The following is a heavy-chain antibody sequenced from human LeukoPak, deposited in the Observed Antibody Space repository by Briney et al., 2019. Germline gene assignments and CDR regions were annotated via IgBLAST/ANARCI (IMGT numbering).Heavy chain of an antibody. D-gene: IGHD6-13*01. CDR2: MYHSGST. J-gene: IGHJ5*02. Sequence: SETLSLICTVSGYFITSGYYWGWIRQPPGKGLEWIGSMYHSGSTYYNPSLKSRVTISVDTSKNQFSLKLSSVTAADTAVYYCASSSWSPNWFDPWGQGTRVTVSS. CDR1: GYFITSGYY. V-gene: IGHV4-38-2*02. CDR3: ASSSWSPNWFDP.